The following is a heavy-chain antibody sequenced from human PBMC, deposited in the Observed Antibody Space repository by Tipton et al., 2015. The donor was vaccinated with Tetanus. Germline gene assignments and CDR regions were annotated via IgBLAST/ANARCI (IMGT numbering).Heavy chain of an antibody. V-gene: IGHV3-15*07. Sequence: SLRLSCAASGFIFSNAWMNWVRQAPGKGLEWVGRIKRKTDGGTTDYAAPVKGRFTISRDDSENTLYLEMNSLKTEDTALYYCTTDTPQSSGQSFGYWGQGTLVTVSS. CDR3: TTDTPQSSGQSFGY. CDR1: GFIFSNAW. J-gene: IGHJ4*02. D-gene: IGHD6-19*01. CDR2: IKRKTDGGTT.